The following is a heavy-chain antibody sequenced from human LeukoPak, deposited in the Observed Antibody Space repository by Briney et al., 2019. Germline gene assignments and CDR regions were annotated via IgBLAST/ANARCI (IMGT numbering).Heavy chain of an antibody. CDR2: ISAYNGNT. V-gene: IGHV1-18*01. CDR3: ARDSFWAPYGLFY. Sequence: VASVKVSCKASGGTFSSYAISWVRQAPGQGLEWMGWISAYNGNTNYAQKLQGRVTMTTDTSTSTAYMELRSLRSDDTAVYYCARDSFWAPYGLFYWGQGTLVTVSS. J-gene: IGHJ4*02. CDR1: GGTFSSYA. D-gene: IGHD3-10*01.